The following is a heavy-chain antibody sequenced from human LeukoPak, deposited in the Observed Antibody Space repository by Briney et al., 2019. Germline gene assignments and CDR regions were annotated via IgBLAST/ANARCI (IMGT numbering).Heavy chain of an antibody. D-gene: IGHD1-26*01. CDR2: INPNSGGT. CDR1: GYTFTGYY. Sequence: ASVKVSCKASGYTFTGYYMHWVRQAPGQGLEWMGWINPNSGGTNYAQKFQGRVTMTRDTSISTAYMELSRRRSDDTAVYYCARDRGGSLMGNFDYWGQGTLVTVSS. V-gene: IGHV1-2*02. J-gene: IGHJ4*02. CDR3: ARDRGGSLMGNFDY.